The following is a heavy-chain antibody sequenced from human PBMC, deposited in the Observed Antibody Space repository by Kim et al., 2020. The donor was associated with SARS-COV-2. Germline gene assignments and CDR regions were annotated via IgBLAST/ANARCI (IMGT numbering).Heavy chain of an antibody. D-gene: IGHD2-15*01. V-gene: IGHV3-11*03. CDR3: ARTSLSSGGWF. CDR2: ISSSGTYT. CDR1: GFIFSDFY. Sequence: GGSLRLSCEASGFIFSDFYMMWIRQTPGKGLELVSWISSSGTYTYYADSVKGRFTISRDNSQHSVSLQMDSLRGDDTAVYYCARTSLSSGGWF. J-gene: IGHJ5*01.